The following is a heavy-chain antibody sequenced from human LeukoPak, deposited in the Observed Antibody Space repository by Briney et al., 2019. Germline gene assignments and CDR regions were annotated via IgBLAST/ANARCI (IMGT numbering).Heavy chain of an antibody. J-gene: IGHJ4*02. D-gene: IGHD3-22*01. CDR3: ARMHYYDSSGYYYAIWDY. V-gene: IGHV4-39*06. CDR1: GGSVNNSPYY. Sequence: SETLSLTCTVSGGSVNNSPYYWGWIRQPPGKGLEWIGTISYSGTTYYNPSLKSRVTITVDMSKNQFALKLNSVSAADTAVYYCARMHYYDSSGYYYAIWDYWGQGTLVTVSS. CDR2: ISYSGTT.